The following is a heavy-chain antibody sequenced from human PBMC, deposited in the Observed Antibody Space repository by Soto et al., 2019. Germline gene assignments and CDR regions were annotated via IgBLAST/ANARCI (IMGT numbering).Heavy chain of an antibody. CDR3: ARVAGVKDYDFVDAFDS. V-gene: IGHV1-18*01. J-gene: IGHJ4*02. CDR2: ISGYSGNT. D-gene: IGHD3-16*01. Sequence: ASVKVSCKAPGYNFNTYGINWVRQAPGQGLEWMGWISGYSGNTNYAQKFQGRVTMTTDTSTSTHYMELTSLRSDDTAVYYCARVAGVKDYDFVDAFDSWGQGTLVTVSS. CDR1: GYNFNTYG.